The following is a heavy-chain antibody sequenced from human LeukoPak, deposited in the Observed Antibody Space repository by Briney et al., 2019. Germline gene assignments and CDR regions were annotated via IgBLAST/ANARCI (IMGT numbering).Heavy chain of an antibody. CDR2: IYPGDHDT. CDR1: GFNFNNYW. CDR3: AGHSFDTVDAFDV. D-gene: IGHD2-2*02. Sequence: GESLKISCEASGFNFNNYWAGRVRQMPGKGLEWMGIIYPGDHDTRYSPSFQGHVTISVDKSISTAYLQWRSLRASDTAMYFCAGHSFDTVDAFDVWGQGTIVTVSA. V-gene: IGHV5-51*01. J-gene: IGHJ3*01.